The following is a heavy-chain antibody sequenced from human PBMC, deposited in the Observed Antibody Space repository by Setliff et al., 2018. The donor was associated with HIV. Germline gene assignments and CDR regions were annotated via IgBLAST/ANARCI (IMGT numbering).Heavy chain of an antibody. CDR1: GYTFTSYG. D-gene: IGHD2-21*02. J-gene: IGHJ3*02. CDR2: ISTYNGNT. V-gene: IGHV1-18*01. CDR3: ARDEGASCGGDCYNHDAFDI. Sequence: ASVKVSCKASGYTFTSYGINWVRQAPGQGLEWMGWISTYNGNTVYAQNLQGRITMTTDTSTSTVYMELRSLSSDDTAVYYCARDEGASCGGDCYNHDAFDIWGKGTKVTVSS.